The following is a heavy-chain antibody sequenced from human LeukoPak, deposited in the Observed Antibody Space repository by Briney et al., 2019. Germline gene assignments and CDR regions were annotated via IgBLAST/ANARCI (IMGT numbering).Heavy chain of an antibody. CDR3: ARLTGYDSSGLYYYYMDV. D-gene: IGHD3-22*01. V-gene: IGHV4-38-2*01. Sequence: PSETLSLTCAVSGHSISSGYYWGWIRQPPGKGLEWIVTFYHSGSTYYNPSLRGRVTISVDTSKNEFSLKLSSVTAADTAVYYCARLTGYDSSGLYYYYMDVWGKGTTVTVSS. J-gene: IGHJ6*03. CDR1: GHSISSGYY. CDR2: FYHSGST.